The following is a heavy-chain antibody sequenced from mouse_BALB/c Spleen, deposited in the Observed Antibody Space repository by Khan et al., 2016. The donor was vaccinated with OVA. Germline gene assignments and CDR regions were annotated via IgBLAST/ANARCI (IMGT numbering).Heavy chain of an antibody. V-gene: IGHV2-9*02. CDR2: IWAGGST. J-gene: IGHJ1*01. CDR1: GFSLTSYG. Sequence: QVQLKESGPGLVAPSQSLSITCTVSGFSLTSYGVHWVRQPPGKGLEWLGIIWAGGSTNYNSALMSRLRLSKDNSKSQVFLKMNSLQTDDTAMYYCARNYGNYVEYFDVWGAGTTVTVSS. D-gene: IGHD2-1*01. CDR3: ARNYGNYVEYFDV.